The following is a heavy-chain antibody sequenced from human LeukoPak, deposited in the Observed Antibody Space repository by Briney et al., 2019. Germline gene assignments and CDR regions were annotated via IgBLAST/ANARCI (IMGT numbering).Heavy chain of an antibody. V-gene: IGHV3-66*01. Sequence: GGSLRLSCVVSGFTVSSNYMSWVRQAPGKGPEWVSVIYSGGSTYYADSVKGRFTISRDNSKNTVYLQMSSLRAEDTAVYYCARDRPDYDILTGYRYYYGMDVWGQGTTVTVSS. CDR2: IYSGGST. D-gene: IGHD3-9*01. CDR3: ARDRPDYDILTGYRYYYGMDV. J-gene: IGHJ6*02. CDR1: GFTVSSNY.